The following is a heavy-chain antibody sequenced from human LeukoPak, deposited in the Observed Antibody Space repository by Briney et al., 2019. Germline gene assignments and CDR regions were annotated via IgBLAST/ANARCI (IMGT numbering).Heavy chain of an antibody. V-gene: IGHV3-13*01. CDR2: IGTAGDT. CDR1: GFTFSSYD. J-gene: IGHJ4*02. D-gene: IGHD5-24*01. CDR3: ARATLNRDGYNYYFDY. Sequence: GGSLRLSCAASGFTFSSYDMHWVRQATGKGLEWVSAIGTAGDTYYPGSVKGRFTISRENAKNSLYLQMNSLRAGDTAVYYCARATLNRDGYNYYFDYWGQGTLVTVSS.